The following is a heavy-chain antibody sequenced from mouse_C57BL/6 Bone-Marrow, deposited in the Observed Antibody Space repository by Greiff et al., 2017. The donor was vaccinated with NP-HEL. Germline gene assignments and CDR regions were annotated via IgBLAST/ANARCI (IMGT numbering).Heavy chain of an antibody. CDR1: GYTFTSYG. V-gene: IGHV1-81*01. Sequence: QVQLQQSGAELARPGASVKLSCKASGYTFTSYGISWVKQRPGQGLEWIGEIYPRSGNTYYNEKFKGKATLTADKSSSTAYMELRSLTSEDSAVYFGASPYYGSSSWFAYWGQGTLVTVSA. CDR3: ASPYYGSSSWFAY. J-gene: IGHJ3*01. CDR2: IYPRSGNT. D-gene: IGHD1-1*01.